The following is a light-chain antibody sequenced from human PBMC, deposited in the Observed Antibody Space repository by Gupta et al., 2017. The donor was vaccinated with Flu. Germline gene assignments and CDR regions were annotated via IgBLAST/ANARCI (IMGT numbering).Light chain of an antibody. CDR1: RSVSPS. CDR3: QQRSYLPMYT. J-gene: IGKJ2*01. CDR2: DAS. V-gene: IGKV3-11*01. Sequence: EVVLTQSPATLALSPGARAVLSCRASRSVSPSLAWYQQKAGQAPKPRMYDASRRAAGIPARLSGSGSGTDFTLTISTREPEDFAVYYCQQRSYLPMYTFGQGTKLEIK.